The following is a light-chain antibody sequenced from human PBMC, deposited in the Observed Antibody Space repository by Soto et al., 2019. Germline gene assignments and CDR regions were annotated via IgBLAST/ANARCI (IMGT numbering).Light chain of an antibody. CDR3: QQSNNWPYT. Sequence: VMTQSPATLSVSPGERATLSCRARQSVSSNLAWYQQKPGQAPRLLFYGASTRATGIPARFSGSGSGTDFTLTISSLQSEDFAVYYCQQSNNWPYTFGQGTKLEIK. J-gene: IGKJ2*01. CDR1: QSVSSN. V-gene: IGKV3-15*01. CDR2: GAS.